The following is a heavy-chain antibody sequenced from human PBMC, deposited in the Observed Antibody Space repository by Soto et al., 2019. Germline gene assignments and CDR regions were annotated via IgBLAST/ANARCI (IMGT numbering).Heavy chain of an antibody. V-gene: IGHV3-23*01. CDR3: AKGWITVIEVVTIPHFFDY. CDR2: ISGSGGST. D-gene: IGHD3-22*01. Sequence: GSLRLSCAASGFTFSSYAMTWGRQTPGKGLEWVSGISGSGGSTYYADSVKGRFTISRDNSKNTLYLQMNSLRAEDTAVYYCAKGWITVIEVVTIPHFFDYWGQGSLVTVSS. CDR1: GFTFSSYA. J-gene: IGHJ4*02.